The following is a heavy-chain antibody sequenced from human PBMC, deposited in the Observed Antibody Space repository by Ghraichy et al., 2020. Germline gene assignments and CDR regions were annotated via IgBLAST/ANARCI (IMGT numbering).Heavy chain of an antibody. CDR2: IYYSGST. V-gene: IGHV4-59*01. Sequence: SETLSLTCTVSGGSISSYYWSWIRQPPGKGLEWIGYIYYSGSTNYNPSLKSRVTISVDTSKNQFSLKLSSVTAADTAVYYCARDMNYYDSSGYRRPGGFDYWGQGTLVTVSS. CDR1: GGSISSYY. J-gene: IGHJ4*02. CDR3: ARDMNYYDSSGYRRPGGFDY. D-gene: IGHD3-22*01.